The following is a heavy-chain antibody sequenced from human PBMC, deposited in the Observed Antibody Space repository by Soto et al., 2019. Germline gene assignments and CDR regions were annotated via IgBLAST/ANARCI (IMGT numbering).Heavy chain of an antibody. D-gene: IGHD1-26*01. CDR1: GFTVNSNS. Sequence: VQVLATGGGLIQPGGSLRLSCAASGFTVNSNSMSWVRQAPGEGLQWVSITNTGGTTYYADSVKGRFTVSRDNSKNTLYLQMNSLRAEDTAVYYCAKGDGFILAVWGQGTTVSVSS. J-gene: IGHJ6*02. CDR3: AKGDGFILAV. V-gene: IGHV3-53*02. CDR2: TNTGGTT.